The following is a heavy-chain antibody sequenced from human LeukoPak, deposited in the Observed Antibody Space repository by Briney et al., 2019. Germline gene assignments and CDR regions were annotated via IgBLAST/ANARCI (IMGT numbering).Heavy chain of an antibody. D-gene: IGHD6-13*01. CDR3: ASGGHSSSWYVTGY. CDR2: IWYDGSNK. CDR1: GFTFSSYG. J-gene: IGHJ4*02. V-gene: IGHV3-33*01. Sequence: SGGSLRLSCAASGFTFSSYGMHWVRQAPGKGLEWMAIIWYDGSNKYYTKSVKGRFTISRDQSKNTVYLQMNTLRAEDTAVYYCASGGHSSSWYVTGYWGQGTLVTVSS.